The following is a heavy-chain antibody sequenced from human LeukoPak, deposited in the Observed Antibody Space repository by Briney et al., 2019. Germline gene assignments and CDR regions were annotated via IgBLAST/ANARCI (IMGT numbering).Heavy chain of an antibody. V-gene: IGHV1-46*01. J-gene: IGHJ4*02. D-gene: IGHD3-22*01. Sequence: ASVKVSCKASEYTFSNYHIHWVRQAPGQGLEWMGIVNPRGGSTVYAQKLQARVTLTRDTSTTTVYMELSSLRSENTAIYYCARDASITMIPNLGFDFWGQGTLVTVSS. CDR2: VNPRGGST. CDR1: EYTFSNYH. CDR3: ARDASITMIPNLGFDF.